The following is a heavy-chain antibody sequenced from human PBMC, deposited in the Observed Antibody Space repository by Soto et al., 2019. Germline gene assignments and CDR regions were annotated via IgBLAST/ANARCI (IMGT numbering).Heavy chain of an antibody. Sequence: SVKVSCKASGVTFSSYAISWVRQAPGQGLEWMGGIIPILGTANYAQKFQGRVTITADESTSTAYMELSSLRSEDTAVYYCASRKLNNQMDLYYYYYYGMDVWGQGTTVTVSS. CDR2: IIPILGTA. V-gene: IGHV1-69*13. CDR3: ASRKLNNQMDLYYYYYYGMDV. D-gene: IGHD1-20*01. CDR1: GVTFSSYA. J-gene: IGHJ6*02.